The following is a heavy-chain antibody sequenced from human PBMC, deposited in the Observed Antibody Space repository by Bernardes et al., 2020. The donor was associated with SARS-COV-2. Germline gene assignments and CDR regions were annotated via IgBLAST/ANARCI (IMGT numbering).Heavy chain of an antibody. CDR3: AHRRGSWAAAGYFEL. D-gene: IGHD6-13*01. V-gene: IGHV2-5*02. CDR2: IYWDDDK. Sequence: SGPTLVKPTQTPTLTCTFSGFSLSTSGVGVGWIRQPPGKALEWLALIYWDDDKRYSPSLKSRLTITKDTSKNQVVLTMTNMDPVDTATYYSAHRRGSWAAAGYFELWGRGTLVTVSS. CDR1: GFSLSTSGVG. J-gene: IGHJ2*01.